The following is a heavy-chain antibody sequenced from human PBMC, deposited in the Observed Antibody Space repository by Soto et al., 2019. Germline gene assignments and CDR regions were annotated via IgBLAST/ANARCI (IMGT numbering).Heavy chain of an antibody. CDR3: ATKGGISGYVGY. Sequence: SETLSLTCTVSGGSTSSYYWSWIRQPPGKGLEWIGYIYYSGSTNYNPSLKSRVTISVDTSKNQFSLKLSSVTAADTAVYYCATKGGISGYVGYWGQGTLVTVSS. V-gene: IGHV4-59*01. J-gene: IGHJ4*02. D-gene: IGHD5-12*01. CDR2: IYYSGST. CDR1: GGSTSSYY.